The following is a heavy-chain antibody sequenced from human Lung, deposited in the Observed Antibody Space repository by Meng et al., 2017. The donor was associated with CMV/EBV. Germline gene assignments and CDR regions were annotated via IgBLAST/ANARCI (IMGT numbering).Heavy chain of an antibody. J-gene: IGHJ4*02. CDR2: IRPDGTDK. V-gene: IGHV3-30*02. CDR3: AKDLGTSSRSY. CDR1: GFAFRNFG. D-gene: IGHD6-6*01. Sequence: SCAASGFAFRNFGIHWVRQAPGKGLEWVAFIRPDGTDKYYGDSVTGRFTISRDDSKNTLFLQMNSLRPDDTAMYYCAKDLGTSSRSYWGQGTLVTV.